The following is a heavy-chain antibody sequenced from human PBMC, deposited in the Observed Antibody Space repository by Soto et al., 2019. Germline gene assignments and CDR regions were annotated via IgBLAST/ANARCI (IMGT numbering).Heavy chain of an antibody. J-gene: IGHJ6*02. CDR3: AKCIGVPAASCGMDV. CDR1: GFTFSSYG. Sequence: GGSLRLSCAASGFTFSSYGMHWVRQAPGKGLEWVAVISYDGSNKYYADSVKGRFAISRDNSKNTLYLQMNSLRAEDTAVYYCAKCIGVPAASCGMDVWGQGTTVTVSS. V-gene: IGHV3-30*18. D-gene: IGHD2-2*01. CDR2: ISYDGSNK.